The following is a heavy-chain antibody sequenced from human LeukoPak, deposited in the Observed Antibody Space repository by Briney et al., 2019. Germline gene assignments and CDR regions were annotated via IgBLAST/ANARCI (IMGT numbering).Heavy chain of an antibody. V-gene: IGHV3-21*01. CDR3: ARDPRENGIVYAFDI. Sequence: GGSLRLSCVASGFIFSSYSMNWVRQAPGKGLEWVSSISSSSSYIYYADSVKGRFTISRDNAKNSLYLQMNSLRAEDTAVYYCARDPRENGIVYAFDIWGQGTMVTVSS. J-gene: IGHJ3*02. D-gene: IGHD3-16*02. CDR2: ISSSSSYI. CDR1: GFIFSSYS.